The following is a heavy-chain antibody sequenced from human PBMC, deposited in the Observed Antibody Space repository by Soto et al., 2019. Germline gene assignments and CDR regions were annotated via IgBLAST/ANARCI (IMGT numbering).Heavy chain of an antibody. Sequence: GGSLRLSCAASGFTFSSYVMSWVRQAPGKGLEWVSSISGSGGTPYYEDSVEGRFTISRDNSKGTLFLQMHSLRAEDTAVYFCAKGLYDNSGYYYTNWGQGTLVTAPQ. V-gene: IGHV3-23*01. CDR3: AKGLYDNSGYYYTN. J-gene: IGHJ4*02. D-gene: IGHD3-22*01. CDR2: ISGSGGTP. CDR1: GFTFSSYV.